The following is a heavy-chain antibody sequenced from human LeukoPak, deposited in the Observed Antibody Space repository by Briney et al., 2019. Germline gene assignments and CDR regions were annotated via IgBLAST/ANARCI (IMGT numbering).Heavy chain of an antibody. Sequence: SVKVSCKASGGTFSSYAISRVRQAPGQGLEWMGGIIPIFGTANYAQKFQGRVTITTDESTSTAYMELGSLRSEDAAVYDCATSPAYCSSTSCYGGWFDPWGQGTPVTVSS. CDR3: ATSPAYCSSTSCYGGWFDP. D-gene: IGHD2-2*01. CDR1: GGTFSSYA. CDR2: IIPIFGTA. J-gene: IGHJ5*02. V-gene: IGHV1-69*05.